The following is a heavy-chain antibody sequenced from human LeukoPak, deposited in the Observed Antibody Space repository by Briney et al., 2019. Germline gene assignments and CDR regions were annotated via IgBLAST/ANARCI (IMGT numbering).Heavy chain of an antibody. Sequence: GGSLRLSCAASGFTFSSYGMHWVRQAPGKGLEWVAVISYDGSNKYYADSVKGRFTTSRDNSKNTLYLQMNSLRAEDTAVYYCAKDMSYYDSSGYSDYWGQGTLVTVSS. CDR3: AKDMSYYDSSGYSDY. CDR2: ISYDGSNK. J-gene: IGHJ4*02. CDR1: GFTFSSYG. D-gene: IGHD3-22*01. V-gene: IGHV3-30*18.